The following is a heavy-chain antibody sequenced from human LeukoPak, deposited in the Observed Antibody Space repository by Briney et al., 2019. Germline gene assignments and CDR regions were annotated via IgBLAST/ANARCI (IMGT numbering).Heavy chain of an antibody. D-gene: IGHD1-26*01. V-gene: IGHV3-7*01. J-gene: IGHJ4*02. CDR3: ARDKIVGPTTLDY. CDR2: IKQDGYEK. CDR1: GGTFSSYA. Sequence: GGSLRLSSAASGGTFSSYAMSWVRQAPEKGLEWVANIKQDGYEKYYVDSVKGRFPISRDNAKNSLYLQMNSLRADDTAIYYCARDKIVGPTTLDYWGQGTLVTVSS.